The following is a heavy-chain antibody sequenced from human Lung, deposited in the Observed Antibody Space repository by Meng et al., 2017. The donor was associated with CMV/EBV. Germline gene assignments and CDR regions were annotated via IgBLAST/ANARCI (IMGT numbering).Heavy chain of an antibody. CDR1: GYSFSGFY. Sequence: VQRVQSGAEVKRPGASVKLSCQASGYSFSGFYLNWARQAPGHGLEWLGRVNPISDDTHLAQKFEGRITVTRGATINTAFMELTRLRPDDTAVYYCAKSSDNGWSSWGPGTLVTVSS. CDR2: VNPISDDT. V-gene: IGHV1-2*06. J-gene: IGHJ4*01. CDR3: AKSSDNGWSS. D-gene: IGHD6-19*01.